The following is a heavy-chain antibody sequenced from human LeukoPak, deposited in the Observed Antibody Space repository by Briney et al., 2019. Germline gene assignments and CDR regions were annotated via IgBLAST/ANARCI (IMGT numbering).Heavy chain of an antibody. Sequence: SETLSLTCTVSGGSISSYYWSWIRQPAGKGLEWIGRIYTSGSTNYNPSLKSRVTMSVDTSKNQFSLKLSSVTAADTAVYYCARVGNIVVGDYYYMDVWGKGTTVTVSS. V-gene: IGHV4-4*07. CDR3: ARVGNIVVGDYYYMDV. CDR2: IYTSGST. D-gene: IGHD2-2*01. CDR1: GGSISSYY. J-gene: IGHJ6*03.